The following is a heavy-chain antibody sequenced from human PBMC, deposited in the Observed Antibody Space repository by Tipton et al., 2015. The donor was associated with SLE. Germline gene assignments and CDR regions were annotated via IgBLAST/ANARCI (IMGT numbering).Heavy chain of an antibody. V-gene: IGHV1-69*01. CDR1: GGTFSSYA. Sequence: QLVQSGAEVKKPGSSVKVSCKASGGTFSSYAISWVRQDPGQGLEWMGGIIPIFGTANYAQKFQGRVTITADESTSTAYMELNSLRAEDTAVYYCARITMVRGGAFDIWGQGTMVTVSS. CDR3: ARITMVRGGAFDI. CDR2: IIPIFGTA. D-gene: IGHD3-10*01. J-gene: IGHJ3*02.